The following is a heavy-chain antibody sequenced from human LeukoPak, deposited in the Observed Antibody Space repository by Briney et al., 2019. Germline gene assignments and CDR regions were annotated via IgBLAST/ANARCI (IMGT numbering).Heavy chain of an antibody. CDR1: GFTFSGSA. CDR2: IRSKANSYAT. D-gene: IGHD1-26*01. Sequence: GGSLRLSCAASGFTFSGSAMHWVRQASGKGLECVGRIRSKANSYATAYAASVKGRFTISRDDSKNTAYLQMNSLKTEDTAVYYCTRQVGDYNDYWGQGTLVTVSS. V-gene: IGHV3-73*01. J-gene: IGHJ4*02. CDR3: TRQVGDYNDY.